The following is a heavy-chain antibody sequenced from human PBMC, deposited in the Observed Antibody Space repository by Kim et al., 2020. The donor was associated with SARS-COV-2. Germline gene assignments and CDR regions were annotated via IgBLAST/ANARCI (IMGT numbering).Heavy chain of an antibody. CDR2: ISSSSSYI. CDR1: GSTFSSYS. J-gene: IGHJ4*02. D-gene: IGHD5-12*01. Sequence: GGSLRLSCAASGSTFSSYSMNWVRQAPGKGLEWVSSISSSSSYIYYADSVKGRFTISRDNAKNSLYLQMNSLRAEDTAVYYCASDRGRGWLQPDYWGQGTLVTVSS. V-gene: IGHV3-21*01. CDR3: ASDRGRGWLQPDY.